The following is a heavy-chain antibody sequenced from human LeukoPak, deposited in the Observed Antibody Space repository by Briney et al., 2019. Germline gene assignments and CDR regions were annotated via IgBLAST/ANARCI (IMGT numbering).Heavy chain of an antibody. CDR3: ARDSGYNAFDI. Sequence: GGSLRLSCTASGFTFSSYSMNWVRQAPGKGLEWVSYISSSGSTIYYADSVKGRFTISRDNAKNSLYLQMNSLRAEDTAVFYCARDSGYNAFDIWGQGTMVTVSS. CDR2: ISSSGSTI. J-gene: IGHJ3*02. CDR1: GFTFSSYS. V-gene: IGHV3-48*04. D-gene: IGHD5-12*01.